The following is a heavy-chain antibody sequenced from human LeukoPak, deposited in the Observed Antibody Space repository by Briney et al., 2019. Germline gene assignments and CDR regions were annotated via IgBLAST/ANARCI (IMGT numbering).Heavy chain of an antibody. D-gene: IGHD6-19*01. Sequence: PSETLSLTCTVSGGSISSSSYYWGWIHQPPGKGLEWIGSIYYSGSTYYNPSLKSRVTISVDTSKNQFSLKLSSVTAADTAVYYCARRLAGPYYFDYWGQGTLVTVSS. CDR1: GGSISSSSYY. V-gene: IGHV4-39*01. CDR3: ARRLAGPYYFDY. CDR2: IYYSGST. J-gene: IGHJ4*02.